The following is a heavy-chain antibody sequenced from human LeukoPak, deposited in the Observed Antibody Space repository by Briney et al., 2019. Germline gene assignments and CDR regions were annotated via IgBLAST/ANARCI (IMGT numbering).Heavy chain of an antibody. D-gene: IGHD6-13*01. CDR2: TYYRSKWFN. Sequence: SQTLSLTCAISGDTVSSNTAVWNWIRQSPSRGLEWLGRTYYRSKWFNDYAVSVKSRITVNPDTAKNQSALQLNCVTPDDTAWYYCARSNSWKFHYWGQGTGDSVPS. CDR1: GDTVSSNTAV. V-gene: IGHV6-1*01. CDR3: ARSNSWKFHY. J-gene: IGHJ4*02.